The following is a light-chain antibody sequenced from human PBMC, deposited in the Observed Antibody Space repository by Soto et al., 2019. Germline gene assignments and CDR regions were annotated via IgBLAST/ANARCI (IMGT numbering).Light chain of an antibody. V-gene: IGKV3-11*01. CDR2: DAS. CDR1: QSVSRN. J-gene: IGKJ4*01. CDR3: HQRSNWPPT. Sequence: ENFFTQSXATLCXXAXXXXTLXXRASQSVSRNLAWYQQKPGQAPRLLIYDASNRATGIPARFSGSGSGTDFTLTISSLQPEDFAVYYCHQRSNWPPTFGGGTKVDIK.